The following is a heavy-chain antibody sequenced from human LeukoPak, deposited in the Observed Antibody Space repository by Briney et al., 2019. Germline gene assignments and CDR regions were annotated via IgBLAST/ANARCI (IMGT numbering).Heavy chain of an antibody. V-gene: IGHV3-66*01. Sequence: HPGGSLRLSCAASEFSVGSNYMTWVRQAPGKGLEWVSLIYSGGSTYYADSVKGRFTISRDNAKNSLYLQMNSLRAEDTAVYFCARHKYCTNAVCTTRWFDPWGQGTLVTVSS. CDR1: EFSVGSNY. D-gene: IGHD2-8*01. CDR3: ARHKYCTNAVCTTRWFDP. CDR2: IYSGGST. J-gene: IGHJ5*02.